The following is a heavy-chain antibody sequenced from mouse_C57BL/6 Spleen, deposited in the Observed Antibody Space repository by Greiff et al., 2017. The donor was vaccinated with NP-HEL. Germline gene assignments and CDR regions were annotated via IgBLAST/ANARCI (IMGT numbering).Heavy chain of an antibody. CDR1: GYTFTSYW. J-gene: IGHJ4*01. D-gene: IGHD1-1*01. V-gene: IGHV1-61*01. Sequence: QVQLQQPGAELVRPGSSVKLSCKASGYTFTSYWMDWVKQRPGQGLEWIGNIYPSDSETNYNQKFKDKATLTVDKSSSTAYMQLSSLTSDYSAVYYCVYSSSYNYAMAYWGQGTSVTVSS. CDR3: VYSSSYNYAMAY. CDR2: IYPSDSET.